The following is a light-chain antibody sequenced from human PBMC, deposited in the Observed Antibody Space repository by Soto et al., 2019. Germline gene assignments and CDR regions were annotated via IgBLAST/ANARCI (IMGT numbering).Light chain of an antibody. CDR2: DVS. V-gene: IGLV2-11*01. CDR3: CSYAGSPYV. CDR1: SSDVGEYDY. J-gene: IGLJ1*01. Sequence: QPVPTQPRSVSGSPGQSVTISCTGTSSDVGEYDYVSWYQQHPGKAPKLMIFDVSERPSGVPDRFSGSKTGNTASLTISGLQAEDEADYYCCSYAGSPYVFGTGTKLTVL.